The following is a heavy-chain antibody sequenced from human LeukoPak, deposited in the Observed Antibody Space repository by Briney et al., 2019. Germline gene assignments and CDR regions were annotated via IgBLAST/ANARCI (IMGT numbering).Heavy chain of an antibody. J-gene: IGHJ3*02. CDR2: IGGSASNI. CDR3: AKEWSAFDI. D-gene: IGHD2-15*01. V-gene: IGHV3-11*04. CDR1: GLTVTDYY. Sequence: GGSLRLSCAASGLTVTDYYMHWIRQAPGKGLEWVSFIGGSASNIYYADSVKGRFTISRDNAKNSLYLQMNNLRAEDTAVYYCAKEWSAFDIWGQGTMVTVSS.